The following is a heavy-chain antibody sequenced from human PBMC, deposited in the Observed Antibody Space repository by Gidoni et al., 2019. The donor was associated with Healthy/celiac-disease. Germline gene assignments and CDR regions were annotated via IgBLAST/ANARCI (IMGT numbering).Heavy chain of an antibody. V-gene: IGHV3-49*03. CDR2: IRSKAYGGTT. J-gene: IGHJ4*02. Sequence: EVQLVESGGGLVQPGRSLRLSCTASGFTFGDYALSWFRQAPGKGVEWVGFIRSKAYGGTTEYAASVKGRFTISRDDSKSIAYLQMNSLKTEDTAVYYCTRDSIAAADLRDENFDYWGQGTLVTVSS. D-gene: IGHD6-13*01. CDR3: TRDSIAAADLRDENFDY. CDR1: GFTFGDYA.